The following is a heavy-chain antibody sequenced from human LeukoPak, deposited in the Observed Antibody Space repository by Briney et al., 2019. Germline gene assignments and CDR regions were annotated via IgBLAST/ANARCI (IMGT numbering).Heavy chain of an antibody. Sequence: GGPLRLSCAASGFTFSSYSMNWVRQAPGKGLEWVSSISSSSSYIYYADSVKGRFTISRDNAKNSLYLQMNSLRAEDTAVYYCARESEYYDFWSGTEDYYYMDVWGKGTTVTVSS. CDR2: ISSSSSYI. J-gene: IGHJ6*03. CDR3: ARESEYYDFWSGTEDYYYMDV. CDR1: GFTFSSYS. D-gene: IGHD3-3*01. V-gene: IGHV3-21*01.